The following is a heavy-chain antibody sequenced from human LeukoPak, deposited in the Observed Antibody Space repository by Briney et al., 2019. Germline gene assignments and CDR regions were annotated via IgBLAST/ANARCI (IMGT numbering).Heavy chain of an antibody. D-gene: IGHD3-16*02. CDR1: GGSFSGYY. Sequence: SETLSLTCAVYGGSFSGYYWSWIRQPPGKGLEWIGEINHSGSTNYNPSLKSRVTISVDTSKNQFSLKLSSVTAADTAVYYCARSVRLGELSSPYYYYYGMDVWGQGTTVTVSS. CDR3: ARSVRLGELSSPYYYYYGMDV. J-gene: IGHJ6*02. V-gene: IGHV4-34*01. CDR2: INHSGST.